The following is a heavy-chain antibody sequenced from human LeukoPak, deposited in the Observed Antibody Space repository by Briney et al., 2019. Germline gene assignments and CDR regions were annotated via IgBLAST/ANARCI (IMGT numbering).Heavy chain of an antibody. J-gene: IGHJ4*02. D-gene: IGHD3-16*02. V-gene: IGHV1-18*01. CDR2: LSPYSGNT. CDR1: GYTFTSYG. CDR3: ARDLDDYVWGSYLN. Sequence: RASVKVSCKTSGYTFTSYGLTWVRQAPGQELEWVGWLSPYSGNTNYAQKVQGRVIMTTDTSTSTAYTELRSLRSDDTAVYYCARDLDDYVWGSYLNWGQGTLVTVSS.